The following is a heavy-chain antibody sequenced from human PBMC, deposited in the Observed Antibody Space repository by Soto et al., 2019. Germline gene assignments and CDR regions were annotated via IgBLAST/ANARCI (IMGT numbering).Heavy chain of an antibody. CDR2: ISGSGGST. J-gene: IGHJ6*03. CDR1: GFTFSSYA. D-gene: IGHD4-17*01. Sequence: EVQLLESGGGLVQPGGSLRLSCAASGFTFSSYAMSWVRQAPGKGLEWVSAISGSGGSTYYADSVKGRFTISRDNSKNTLYLQMNSLRAEDTAVYYCAKDRYGDYDSDYYYYYMDVWGKGTTVTVSS. V-gene: IGHV3-23*01. CDR3: AKDRYGDYDSDYYYYYMDV.